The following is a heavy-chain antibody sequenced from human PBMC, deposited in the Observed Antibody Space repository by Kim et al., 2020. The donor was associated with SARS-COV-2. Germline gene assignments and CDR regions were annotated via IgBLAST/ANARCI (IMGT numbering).Heavy chain of an antibody. CDR1: GFTFSNYE. CDR3: AKARWGGVDYRDYHDN. V-gene: IGHV3-48*03. CDR2: ISSSGNLK. D-gene: IGHD3-16*01. J-gene: IGHJ4*02. Sequence: GGSLRLSCAASGFTFSNYEMNWVRQAPGKGLEWVSYISSSGNLKHYADSVKGRFTISRDNAKNSLFLQMNSLRADDTGAYYCAKARWGGVDYRDYHDNWGRGTLVTVSS.